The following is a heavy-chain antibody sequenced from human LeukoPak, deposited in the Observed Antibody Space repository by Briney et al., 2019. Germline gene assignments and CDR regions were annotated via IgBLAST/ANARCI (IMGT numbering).Heavy chain of an antibody. CDR1: GGSISSGSYY. Sequence: SETLSLTCTVSGGSISSGSYYWSWIRQPAGKGLEWIGRIYTSGSTNYNPSLKSRVTISVDTSKNQFSLKLSSVTAADTAVYYCASFGNSAFDIWGQGTMVTVSS. CDR3: ASFGNSAFDI. V-gene: IGHV4-61*02. CDR2: IYTSGST. D-gene: IGHD1-14*01. J-gene: IGHJ3*02.